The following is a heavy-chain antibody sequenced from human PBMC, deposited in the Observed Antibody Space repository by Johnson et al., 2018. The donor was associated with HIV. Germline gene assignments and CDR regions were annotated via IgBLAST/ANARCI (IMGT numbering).Heavy chain of an antibody. V-gene: IGHV3-15*01. CDR1: GFTFSNAW. CDR3: TTRRSGWSAGGYSVLVAFDR. D-gene: IGHD3-3*01. Sequence: VQLVESGGDLVKPGGSLRLSCAASGFTFSNAWMNWVRQAPGKGLEWVGRIKSNSDGGAADYAAPVKDRFSISRDDSKKTLFQEMNSLDTEDTGVYYCTTRRSGWSAGGYSVLVAFDRWGQGTIVTVSA. J-gene: IGHJ3*01. CDR2: IKSNSDGGAA.